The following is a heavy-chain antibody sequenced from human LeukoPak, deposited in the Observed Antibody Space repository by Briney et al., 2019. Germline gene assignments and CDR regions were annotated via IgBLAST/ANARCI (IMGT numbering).Heavy chain of an antibody. D-gene: IGHD6-6*01. CDR1: GGTFSSYA. V-gene: IGHV1-46*01. CDR3: ARTAARRFDY. CDR2: INPTGGST. Sequence: ASVKVSCKASGGTFSSYAISWVRQAPGQGLEWMGIINPTGGSTTYAQKFQDRVTMTRDTSTSTVYMELSSLRSDDTAVYYCARTAARRFDYWGQGTLVTVSS. J-gene: IGHJ4*02.